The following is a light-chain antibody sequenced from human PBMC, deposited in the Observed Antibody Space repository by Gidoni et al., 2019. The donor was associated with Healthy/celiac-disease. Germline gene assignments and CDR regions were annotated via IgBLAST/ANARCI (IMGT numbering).Light chain of an antibody. V-gene: IGKV4-1*01. CDR1: QSVLYSSNNKNY. CDR2: WAS. J-gene: IGKJ3*01. CDR3: QQYYSTPFT. Sequence: DIVLTPSPDSLAVSLGVRATINCKSSQSVLYSSNNKNYLAWYQQKPGQPPKLLIYWASTGESGVPDRFSGSGSGKDFTLTISSLQAEDVAVYYCQQYYSTPFTFGPGTKVDIK.